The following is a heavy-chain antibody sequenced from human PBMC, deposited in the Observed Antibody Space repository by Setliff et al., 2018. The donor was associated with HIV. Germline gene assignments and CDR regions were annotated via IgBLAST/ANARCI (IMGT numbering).Heavy chain of an antibody. D-gene: IGHD6-13*01. V-gene: IGHV4-34*01. CDR2: INHSGST. J-gene: IGHJ6*02. Sequence: SETLSLTCAVDGGYFGVYYWSWIRQPPGKGLEWIGEINHSGSTRYNPSLKSRVTISVDTSKNQYSLKLSSVTAEDTAVYYCTRAEQQLPYYYYYYGMDVWGQGTTVTVS. CDR3: TRAEQQLPYYYYYYGMDV. CDR1: GGYFGVYY.